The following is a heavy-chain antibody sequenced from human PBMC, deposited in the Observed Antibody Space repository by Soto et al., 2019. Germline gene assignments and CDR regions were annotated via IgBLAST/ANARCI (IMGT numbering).Heavy chain of an antibody. CDR3: ARDKITGLFDY. CDR1: GGSFSGYY. V-gene: IGHV4-34*01. D-gene: IGHD2-8*02. J-gene: IGHJ4*02. CDR2: INHSGST. Sequence: QVQLQQWGAGLLKPSETLSLTCAVYGGSFSGYYWTWIRQPPGTGLEWIGEINHSGSTNYNPSLKSRVIISGATSKNQFSLKLTSVTAADTAVYYCARDKITGLFDYWGQGTLVTVSS.